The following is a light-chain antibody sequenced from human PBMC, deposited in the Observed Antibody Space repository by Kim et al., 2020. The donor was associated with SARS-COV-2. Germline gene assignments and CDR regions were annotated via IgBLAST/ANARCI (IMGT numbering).Light chain of an antibody. CDR1: SLRNYY. Sequence: SELTQDPTMSVALGQTVRITCQGDSLRNYYASWYQQKPGQAPVLVIYGKNDRPSGIPDLFSGSRTGNTASLTITGAQAEDEADYYCNSRDSSNNHLVFGG. J-gene: IGLJ2*01. CDR2: GKN. V-gene: IGLV3-19*01. CDR3: NSRDSSNNHLV.